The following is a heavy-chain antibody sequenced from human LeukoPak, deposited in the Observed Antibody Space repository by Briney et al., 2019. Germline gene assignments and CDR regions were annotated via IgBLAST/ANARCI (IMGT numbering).Heavy chain of an antibody. CDR1: GFIFGTYG. J-gene: IGHJ4*02. CDR3: AKESLADIDY. CDR2: IRHDGSIK. Sequence: GGSLRLSCAASGFIFGTYGMYWVRQAPGKGLEWVAFIRHDGSIKNYADSVKGRSTISRDNSKNTLYLQMNSLRAEDTAVYYCAKESLADIDYWGQGTLVTVSS. V-gene: IGHV3-30*02. D-gene: IGHD3-16*01.